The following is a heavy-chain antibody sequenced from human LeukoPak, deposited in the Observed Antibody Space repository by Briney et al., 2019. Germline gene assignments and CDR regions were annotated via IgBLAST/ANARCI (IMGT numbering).Heavy chain of an antibody. D-gene: IGHD2-2*01. J-gene: IGHJ4*02. CDR3: ARDLVVVRALDY. V-gene: IGHV3-30-3*01. CDR1: GFIFSNYA. Sequence: PGRSLRLSCAASGFIFSNYAMHWVRQAPGKGLEWVALISYDGSNKYYADSVKGRFTFSRDNSKNTLYLQMNSLRAEDTAVYYCARDLVVVRALDYWGQGALVTVSS. CDR2: ISYDGSNK.